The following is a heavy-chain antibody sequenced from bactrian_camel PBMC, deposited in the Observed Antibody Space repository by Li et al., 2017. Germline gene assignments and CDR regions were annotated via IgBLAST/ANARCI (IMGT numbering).Heavy chain of an antibody. V-gene: IGHV3S40*01. D-gene: IGHD6*01. CDR1: GFKMSTAF. CDR2: INSGGGTT. CDR3: MTGPPPTVAAGHYNY. J-gene: IGHJ4*01. Sequence: VQLVESGGGLVQAGGSMRLSCAASGFKMSTAFMRWVRQAPGKGLEWVAVINSGGGTTYYADPVKGRSTISRNNAKNTVYLQVNDLRPKDTAVYYCMTGPPPTVAAGHYNYWGQGTQVTVS.